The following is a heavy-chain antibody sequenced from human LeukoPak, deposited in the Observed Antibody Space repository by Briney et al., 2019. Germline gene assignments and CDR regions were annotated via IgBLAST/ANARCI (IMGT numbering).Heavy chain of an antibody. J-gene: IGHJ4*02. CDR3: ARVHGGGYDFMQLDLYYFHY. D-gene: IGHD5-12*01. CDR2: IYYSGST. Sequence: SETLSLTCTVSGGSISSYYWSWIRQPPGKGLKWIGYIYYSGSTNYNPSLKSRVTISVDTSKNQFSLKLSSVTAADTAVYYCARVHGGGYDFMQLDLYYFHYWGQGTLVTVSS. V-gene: IGHV4-59*01. CDR1: GGSISSYY.